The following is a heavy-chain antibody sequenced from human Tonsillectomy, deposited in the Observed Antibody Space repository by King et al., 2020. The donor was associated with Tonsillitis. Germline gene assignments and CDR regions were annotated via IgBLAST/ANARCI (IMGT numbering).Heavy chain of an antibody. V-gene: IGHV4-4*02. J-gene: IGHJ4*02. D-gene: IGHD1-26*01. CDR3: ATSGRFDY. CDR2: IFHSGST. CDR1: GGSISSSDW. Sequence: QLQESGPGLVKPSGTLSLTCAVSGGSISSSDWWSWVRPPPGKGLEWLGEIFHSGSTNYHPSLKMRVTISVDKSKNQFSLKLSSLTAADTAVYYCATSGRFDYWGQGTLVTVSS.